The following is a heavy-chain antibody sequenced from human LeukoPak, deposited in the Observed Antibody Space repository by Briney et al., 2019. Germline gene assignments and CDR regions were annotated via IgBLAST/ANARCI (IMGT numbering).Heavy chain of an antibody. V-gene: IGHV1-2*02. CDR1: GYTFTGYY. CDR3: ARYHPWLGYFDWLFGYMDV. Sequence: ASVKVSCKASGYTFTGYYMHWVRQAPGQGLEWMGWINPNSGGTNYAQKFQGRVTMTRDTSISTAYMELSRLRSDDTAVYYCARYHPWLGYFDWLFGYMDVWGKGTTVTVSS. D-gene: IGHD3-9*01. CDR2: INPNSGGT. J-gene: IGHJ6*03.